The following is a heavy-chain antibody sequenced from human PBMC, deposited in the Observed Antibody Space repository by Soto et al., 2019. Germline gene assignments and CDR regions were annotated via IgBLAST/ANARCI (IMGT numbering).Heavy chain of an antibody. CDR3: SRSIIPAGAFDI. V-gene: IGHV3-74*01. CDR2: VNSDGSTT. D-gene: IGHD3-3*01. CDR1: GFTFSNYW. J-gene: IGHJ3*02. Sequence: VQLVESGGGLVQPGGSLRVSCAASGFTFSNYWMHWVRQAPGKGLVWISRVNSDGSTTSYADSMKGRFTISRDNAKNTLNLQMNSLRAEDTAVYYCSRSIIPAGAFDIWGQGTMVTVSS.